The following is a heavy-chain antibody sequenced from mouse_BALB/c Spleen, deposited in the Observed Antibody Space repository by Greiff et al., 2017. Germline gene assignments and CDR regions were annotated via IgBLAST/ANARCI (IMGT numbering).Heavy chain of an antibody. CDR3: ARWYYGSSYLYYYAMDY. Sequence: VQLKQSGAELVKPGASVKLSCTASGFNIKDTYMHWVKQRPEQGLEWIGRIDPANGNTKYDPKFQGKATITADTSSNTAYLQLSSLTSEDTAVYYCARWYYGSSYLYYYAMDYWGQGTSVTVSS. CDR2: IDPANGNT. J-gene: IGHJ4*01. D-gene: IGHD1-1*01. CDR1: GFNIKDTY. V-gene: IGHV14-3*02.